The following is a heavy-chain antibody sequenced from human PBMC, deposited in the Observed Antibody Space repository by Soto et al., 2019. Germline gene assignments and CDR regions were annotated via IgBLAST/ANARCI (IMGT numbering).Heavy chain of an antibody. CDR1: GFTFSSYA. CDR3: ASPTYYYDSSGYRLFDY. V-gene: IGHV3-30-3*01. CDR2: ISYDGSNK. Sequence: GESLRLSCAASGFTFSSYAMHWVRQAPGKGLEWVAVISYDGSNKYYADSVKGRFTISRDNSKNTLYLQMNSLRAEDTAVYYXASPTYYYDSSGYRLFDYWGQGALVTAPQ. D-gene: IGHD3-22*01. J-gene: IGHJ4*02.